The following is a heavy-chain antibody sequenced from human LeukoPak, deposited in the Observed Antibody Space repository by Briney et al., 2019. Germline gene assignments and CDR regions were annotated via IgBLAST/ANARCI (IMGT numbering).Heavy chain of an antibody. J-gene: IGHJ6*02. CDR1: GFTLSSYW. CDR2: INSDGSST. D-gene: IGHD3-3*01. CDR3: ARDAYPVTYYDFWSGYFPPYYYYGMDV. V-gene: IGHV3-74*01. Sequence: GGSLRLSCAASGFTLSSYWMHWVRQAPGKGLVWVSRINSDGSSTSYADSVKGRFTISRDNAKSTLYLQMNSLRAEDTAVYYCARDAYPVTYYDFWSGYFPPYYYYGMDVWGQGTTVTVSS.